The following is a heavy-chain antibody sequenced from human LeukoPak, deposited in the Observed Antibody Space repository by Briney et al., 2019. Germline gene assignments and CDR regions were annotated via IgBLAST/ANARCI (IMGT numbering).Heavy chain of an antibody. Sequence: SETLSLTCTVSGGSISSYYWSWIRQPPGKGLEWVGYVYYSGSTNYNPSLKSRVTISVDTSKNQFSLKLSSVTAADTAVYYCARLYSGSSHLDYWGRGTLVTVSS. V-gene: IGHV4-59*01. CDR3: ARLYSGSSHLDY. D-gene: IGHD1-26*01. J-gene: IGHJ4*02. CDR1: GGSISSYY. CDR2: VYYSGST.